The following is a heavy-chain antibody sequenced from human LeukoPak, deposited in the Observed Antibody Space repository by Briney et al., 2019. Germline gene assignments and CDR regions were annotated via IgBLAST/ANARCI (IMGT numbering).Heavy chain of an antibody. J-gene: IGHJ4*02. CDR3: ARQGADIVVVPAARFFDY. CDR1: GYSISSGYY. CDR2: IYHSGST. Sequence: SETLSLTCTVSGYSISSGYYWGWIRQPPGKGLEWIGSIYHSGSTNYNPSLKSRVTISVDTSKNQFSLKLSSVTAADTAVYYCARQGADIVVVPAARFFDYWGQGTLVTVSS. D-gene: IGHD2-2*01. V-gene: IGHV4-38-2*02.